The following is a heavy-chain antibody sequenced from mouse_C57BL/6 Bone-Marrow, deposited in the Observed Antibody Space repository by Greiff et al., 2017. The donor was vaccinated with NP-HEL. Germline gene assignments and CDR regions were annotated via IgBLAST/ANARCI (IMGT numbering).Heavy chain of an antibody. CDR3: ARSLGRRALMDY. Sequence: QVQLKQPGTELVKPGASVKLSCKASGYTFTSYWMHWVKQRPGQGLEWIGNINPSNGGTNYNEKFKSKATLTVDKSSSTAYMQLSSLTSEDSAVYYCARSLGRRALMDYWGQGTSVTVSS. V-gene: IGHV1-53*01. J-gene: IGHJ4*01. CDR2: INPSNGGT. D-gene: IGHD1-1*01. CDR1: GYTFTSYW.